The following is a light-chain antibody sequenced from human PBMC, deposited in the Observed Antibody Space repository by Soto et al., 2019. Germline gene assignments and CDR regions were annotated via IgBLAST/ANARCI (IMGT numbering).Light chain of an antibody. J-gene: IGKJ2*03. CDR1: QSVASA. CDR2: GAS. V-gene: IGKV3-15*01. Sequence: ITESPYSLSVSQAEKTLLSCRASQSVASALAWYQQKPGQAPSLLIYGASSRASGTPARFSGSGSGTEFTLTISSLQSEDFALYYCLVSTLLLLSF. CDR3: LVSTLLLLS.